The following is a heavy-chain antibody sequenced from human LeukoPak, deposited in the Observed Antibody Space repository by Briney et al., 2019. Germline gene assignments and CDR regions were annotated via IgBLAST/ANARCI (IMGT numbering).Heavy chain of an antibody. D-gene: IGHD3-16*02. CDR2: INSDGSST. CDR1: GFTFSSYW. CDR3: ARGPTYYDYVWGSYRYDY. J-gene: IGHJ4*02. V-gene: IGHV3-74*01. Sequence: GGSLRLSCAASGFTFSSYWMHWVRQAPGKGLVWVSRINSDGSSTSYADSVKGRFTISRDNAKNTLYLQMNSLRAGDTAVYYCARGPTYYDYVWGSYRYDYWGQGTLVTVSS.